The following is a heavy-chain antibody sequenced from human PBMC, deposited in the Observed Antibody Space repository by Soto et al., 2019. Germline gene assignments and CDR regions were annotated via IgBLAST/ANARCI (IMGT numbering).Heavy chain of an antibody. V-gene: IGHV3-7*05. CDR2: IKQDGSEK. D-gene: IGHD2-2*01. CDR3: ARVWGCSSNRRYAGYYYYGMDV. CDR1: GFTFSSYW. J-gene: IGHJ6*02. Sequence: EVQLVESGGGLVQPGGSLRLSCAASGFTFSSYWMSWVRQAPGKGLEWVANIKQDGSEKYYVDSVKGRFTISRDNAKNSLYLQMNSLRAEDTAVYYCARVWGCSSNRRYAGYYYYGMDVCGQGTTVTVSS.